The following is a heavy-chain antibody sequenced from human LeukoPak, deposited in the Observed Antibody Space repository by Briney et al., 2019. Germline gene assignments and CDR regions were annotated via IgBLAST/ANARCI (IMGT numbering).Heavy chain of an antibody. CDR2: ISSSSSYI. Sequence: GGSLRLSCAASGFTFSGYSMNWVRQAPGKGLEWVSSISSSSSYIYYADSVKGRFTISRDNAKNSLYLQMNSLRAEDTAVYYCARDKDSYGWFDPWGQGTLVTVSS. CDR1: GFTFSGYS. J-gene: IGHJ5*02. D-gene: IGHD5-18*01. V-gene: IGHV3-21*01. CDR3: ARDKDSYGWFDP.